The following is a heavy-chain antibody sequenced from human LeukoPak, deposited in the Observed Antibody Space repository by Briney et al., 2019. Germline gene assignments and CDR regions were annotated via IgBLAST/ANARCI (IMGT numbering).Heavy chain of an antibody. V-gene: IGHV4-39*01. CDR1: GGSISSSSYY. CDR2: ISYSGST. J-gene: IGHJ4*02. D-gene: IGHD2-21*02. Sequence: SETLSLTCTVSGGSISSSSYYWGWIRQPPGKGLEWIGSISYSGSTFYNPSLKSRVTISVDTSKNQFSLKLTSVAAADTAVYYCARLTWLTALYHFDFWGQGTLVTVSS. CDR3: ARLTWLTALYHFDF.